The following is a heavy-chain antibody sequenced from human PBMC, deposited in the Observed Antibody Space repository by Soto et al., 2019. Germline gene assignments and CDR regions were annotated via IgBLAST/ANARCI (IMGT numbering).Heavy chain of an antibody. CDR1: TGAFVNNA. CDR2: IVPMFGTT. CDR3: ARVALAGDLLGGIGS. V-gene: IGHV1-69*18. D-gene: IGHD6-19*01. Sequence: QVQLVQSGAEVKKTGSSVRVSCKASTGAFVNNAITWVQQAPGQGLELVGTIVPMFGTTHYAQKFHGRVTFTADESTLTPFMELSGLRFDDTAVYYCARVALAGDLLGGIGSWGQGTL. J-gene: IGHJ4*02.